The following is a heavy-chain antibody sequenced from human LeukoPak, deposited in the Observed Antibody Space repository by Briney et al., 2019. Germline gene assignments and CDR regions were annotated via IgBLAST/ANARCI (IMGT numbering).Heavy chain of an antibody. CDR1: GGTFSSYA. CDR2: IIPILGIA. V-gene: IGHV1-69*04. D-gene: IGHD5-12*01. J-gene: IGHJ6*02. Sequence: SVKVSCKASGGTFSSYAISWVRQAPGQGLEWMGRIIPILGIANYAQKFQGRVMITADKSTSTAYMELSSLRSEDTAVYYCAREDSGYDSGYYYGMDVWGQGTMVTVSS. CDR3: AREDSGYDSGYYYGMDV.